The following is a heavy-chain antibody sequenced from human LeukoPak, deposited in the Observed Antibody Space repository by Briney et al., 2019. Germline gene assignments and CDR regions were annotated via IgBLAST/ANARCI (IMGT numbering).Heavy chain of an antibody. Sequence: GASVTVSCKASGGTFSSYAISWVRQAPGQGLEWMGGIIPIFGTANYAQKFQGRVTITADESTSTAYMELSSLRSEDTAVYYCARKSILGGGWYYNWFDPWGQGTLVTVSS. J-gene: IGHJ5*02. V-gene: IGHV1-69*13. CDR2: IIPIFGTA. CDR1: GGTFSSYA. D-gene: IGHD6-19*01. CDR3: ARKSILGGGWYYNWFDP.